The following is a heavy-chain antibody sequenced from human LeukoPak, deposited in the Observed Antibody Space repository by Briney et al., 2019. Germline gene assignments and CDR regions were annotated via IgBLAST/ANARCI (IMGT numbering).Heavy chain of an antibody. D-gene: IGHD3-22*01. Sequence: SETLSLTCTVSGASISTSYWSWIRQPPGKGLEWIGYIYYSGSTNYNPSLKSRVTISVDTSKNQFSLKLSSVTAADTAVYYCARYYYDSSGYYENWFDPWGQGTLVTVSS. J-gene: IGHJ5*02. V-gene: IGHV4-59*01. CDR1: GASISTSY. CDR2: IYYSGST. CDR3: ARYYYDSSGYYENWFDP.